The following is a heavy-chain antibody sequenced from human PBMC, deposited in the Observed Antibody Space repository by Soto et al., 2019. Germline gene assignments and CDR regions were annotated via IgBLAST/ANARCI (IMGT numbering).Heavy chain of an antibody. CDR1: GGSISRYY. J-gene: IGHJ4*02. D-gene: IGHD3-3*01. CDR2: IYYSGST. V-gene: IGHV4-59*01. Sequence: PSETLSLTCTVSGGSISRYYWTWIRQPPGKGLEWIGYIYYSGSTNYNPSLKSRVTISLDTSKNQFSLKLSSVTAADTAVYYCARGDFWSGYYPYFDYWGQGTPVTVSS. CDR3: ARGDFWSGYYPYFDY.